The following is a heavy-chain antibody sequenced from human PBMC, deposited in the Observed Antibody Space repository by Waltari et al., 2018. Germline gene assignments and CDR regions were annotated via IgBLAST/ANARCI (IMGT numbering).Heavy chain of an antibody. Sequence: QVQLKESGQGLVKPSENLSLTCAVSGYSISSGYYWGWIRQPPGKGLEWIGSIYHSGSTYYNPSLQSRVTISLDTSKNQFSLKLSSVTAAYTAVYYCARDASFANEFLAYFDYWGQGTLVTVSS. D-gene: IGHD2-21*01. CDR2: IYHSGST. CDR3: ARDASFANEFLAYFDY. J-gene: IGHJ4*02. CDR1: GYSISSGYY. V-gene: IGHV4-38-2*02.